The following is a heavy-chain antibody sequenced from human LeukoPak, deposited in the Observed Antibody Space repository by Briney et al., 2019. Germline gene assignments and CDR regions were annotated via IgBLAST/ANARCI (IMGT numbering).Heavy chain of an antibody. V-gene: IGHV1-18*01. CDR2: ISAYNGNT. CDR3: ARGLQENLAWLRAFSAFDI. Sequence: GASVKVSCKASGYTFTSYGISWVRQAPGQGLEWRGWISAYNGNTNYAQKLQGRVTMTTDTSTSTAYMELRSLRSDDTAVYYCARGLQENLAWLRAFSAFDICGQGTMVTVSS. J-gene: IGHJ3*02. CDR1: GYTFTSYG. D-gene: IGHD5-24*01.